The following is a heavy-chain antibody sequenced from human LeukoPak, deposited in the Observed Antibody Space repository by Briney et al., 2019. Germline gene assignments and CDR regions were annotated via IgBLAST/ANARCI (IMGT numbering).Heavy chain of an antibody. CDR3: GRGGYYSGGIFYYYFDY. D-gene: IGHD2-15*01. V-gene: IGHV5-51*01. CDR2: IYPGDSDT. CDR1: GYRFTSYW. J-gene: IGHJ4*02. Sequence: GESLKISCKGSGYRFTSYWIGWVRQMPGKSLEWMGIIYPGDSDTRYSPSFQGQVTISADKSISTAYLQWSSLKASDTAMYYCGRGGYYSGGIFYYYFDYWGQGTLVTVSS.